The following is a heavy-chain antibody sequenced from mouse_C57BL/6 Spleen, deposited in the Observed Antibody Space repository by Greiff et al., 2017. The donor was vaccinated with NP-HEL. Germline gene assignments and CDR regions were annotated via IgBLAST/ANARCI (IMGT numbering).Heavy chain of an antibody. CDR3: AREAPYYYGSDY. J-gene: IGHJ2*01. Sequence: EVQLQQSGPELVKPGASVKMSCKASGYTFTDYNMHWVKQSHGKSLEWIGYINPNNGGTSYNQKFKGKATLTVNKSSSTAYMELRSLTSEDSAVYYCAREAPYYYGSDYWGQGTTLTVSS. D-gene: IGHD1-1*01. CDR1: GYTFTDYN. CDR2: INPNNGGT. V-gene: IGHV1-22*01.